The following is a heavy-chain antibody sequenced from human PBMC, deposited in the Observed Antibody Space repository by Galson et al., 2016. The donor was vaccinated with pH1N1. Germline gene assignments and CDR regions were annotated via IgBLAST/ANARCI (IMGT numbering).Heavy chain of an antibody. D-gene: IGHD1-26*01. CDR1: GFSFSSYA. Sequence: LRLSCAASGFSFSSYAMHWVRQAPGKGLEYVSAISNNGGTTYYADSVKVRFTISRDNSKNTLYLQMGSLRAEDMAVYYCARSFAVGARSYYAMDVWGQGTTVSVSS. V-gene: IGHV3-64*02. CDR3: ARSFAVGARSYYAMDV. J-gene: IGHJ6*02. CDR2: ISNNGGTT.